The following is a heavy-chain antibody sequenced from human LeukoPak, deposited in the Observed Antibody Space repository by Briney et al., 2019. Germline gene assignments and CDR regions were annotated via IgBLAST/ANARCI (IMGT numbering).Heavy chain of an antibody. CDR1: GGSISSYY. D-gene: IGHD3-10*01. Sequence: SETLSLTCTVSGGSISSYYWSWIRQPPGKGLEWIGYIYYSGSTNYNPSLKSRVTISVDTSKNQFSLKLSSVTAADTAVYYCARTSMVRGVIIHPSWFDPWGQGTLVTVSS. V-gene: IGHV4-59*01. CDR3: ARTSMVRGVIIHPSWFDP. J-gene: IGHJ5*02. CDR2: IYYSGST.